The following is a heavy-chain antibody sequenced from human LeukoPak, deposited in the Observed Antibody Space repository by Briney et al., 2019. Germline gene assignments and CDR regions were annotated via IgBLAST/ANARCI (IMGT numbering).Heavy chain of an antibody. D-gene: IGHD6-19*01. CDR1: GGSVSDYY. Sequence: SETLSLTCTISGGSVSDYYWSWIRQSPGKGLEWIGYIYHTGSTSYSPSLKSRVTISVDTSKNQFSLKLSSVTAADTAVYYCARVGSSGWPNWFDPWGQGTLVTASS. V-gene: IGHV4-59*02. CDR2: IYHTGST. J-gene: IGHJ5*02. CDR3: ARVGSSGWPNWFDP.